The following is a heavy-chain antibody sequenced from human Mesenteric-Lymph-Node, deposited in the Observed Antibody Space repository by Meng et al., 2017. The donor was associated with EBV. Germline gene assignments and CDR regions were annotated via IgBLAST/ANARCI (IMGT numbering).Heavy chain of an antibody. Sequence: QIPLKESGPPLVNPPQALPLTCTFSGFSLSSSGKGVGWIRQPPGKAPEFLALIYRDDDKRYSPSLRSRLTITKDTTKNQVVLTMTNMDPVDTATYYCGHISSIYTPIFDYWGQGTLVTVSS. D-gene: IGHD2/OR15-2a*01. CDR2: IYRDDDK. J-gene: IGHJ4*02. V-gene: IGHV2-5*02. CDR3: GHISSIYTPIFDY. CDR1: GFSLSSSGKG.